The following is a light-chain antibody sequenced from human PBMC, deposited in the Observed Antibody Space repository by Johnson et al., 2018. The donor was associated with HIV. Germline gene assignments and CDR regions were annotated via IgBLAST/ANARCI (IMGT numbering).Light chain of an antibody. CDR1: NSNIGNNY. J-gene: IGLJ1*01. CDR2: DND. Sequence: QLVLTQPPSVSAAPGQKVTISCSGSNSNIGNNYISWYQQLPGTAPKILIYDNDQRPLGIPDRFSGSKSGTSATLAITGLQTGDEADYYCGTWDSSLSAGVFGPGTKVTVL. V-gene: IGLV1-51*01. CDR3: GTWDSSLSAGV.